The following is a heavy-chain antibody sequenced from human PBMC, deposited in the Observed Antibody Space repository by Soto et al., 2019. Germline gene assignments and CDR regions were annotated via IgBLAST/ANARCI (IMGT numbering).Heavy chain of an antibody. Sequence: EVQLVESGGGLVQPGRSLRLSCGASGFTFDDYAMHWVRQAPGKGLEWVSGISWNSGSIGYADSVKGRFTISRDNAKNSLYLQMNSLRAEDTALYYCAKDSPYYYDSSGYYRAEYFQHWGQGTLVTVSS. CDR1: GFTFDDYA. D-gene: IGHD3-22*01. J-gene: IGHJ1*01. V-gene: IGHV3-9*01. CDR3: AKDSPYYYDSSGYYRAEYFQH. CDR2: ISWNSGSI.